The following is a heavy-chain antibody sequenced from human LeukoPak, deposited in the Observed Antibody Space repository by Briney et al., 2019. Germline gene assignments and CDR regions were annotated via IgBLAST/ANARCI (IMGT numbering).Heavy chain of an antibody. V-gene: IGHV3-21*01. Sequence: GGSLRLSCAASGFTFGSYSMNWVRQAPGKGLEWVSSISSSSSYIYYADSVKGRFTISRDNAKNSLYLQMNSLRAEDTAVYYCARVLLRQLVDYWGQGTLVTVSS. D-gene: IGHD6-6*01. CDR1: GFTFGSYS. CDR3: ARVLLRQLVDY. CDR2: ISSSSSYI. J-gene: IGHJ4*02.